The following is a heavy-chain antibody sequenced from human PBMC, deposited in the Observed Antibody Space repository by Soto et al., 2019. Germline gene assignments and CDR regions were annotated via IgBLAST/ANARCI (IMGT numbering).Heavy chain of an antibody. J-gene: IGHJ4*02. V-gene: IGHV4-59*01. CDR1: GGSISSYY. CDR2: IYYSGST. Sequence: NPSETLSLTCTFSGGSISSYYWSWIRQPPGKGLEWIGYIYYSGSTNYNPSLKSRVTISVDTSKNQFSLKLSSVTAADTAVYYCARVDADSSGWPRFDYWGQGTLVTVSS. CDR3: ARVDADSSGWPRFDY. D-gene: IGHD6-19*01.